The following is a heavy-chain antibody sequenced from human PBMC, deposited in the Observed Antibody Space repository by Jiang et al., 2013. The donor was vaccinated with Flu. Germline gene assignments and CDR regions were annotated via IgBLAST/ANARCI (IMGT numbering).Heavy chain of an antibody. CDR2: INHSGST. V-gene: IGHV4-34*01. Sequence: LLKPSETLSLTCAVYGGSFSGYYWSWIRQPPGKGLEWIGEINHSGSTNYNPSLKSRVTISVDTSKNQFSLKLSSVTAADTAVYYCARGLGYFDWLLPVFDYWGQGTLVTVSS. CDR3: ARGLGYFDWLLPVFDY. D-gene: IGHD3-9*01. CDR1: GGSFSGYY. J-gene: IGHJ4*02.